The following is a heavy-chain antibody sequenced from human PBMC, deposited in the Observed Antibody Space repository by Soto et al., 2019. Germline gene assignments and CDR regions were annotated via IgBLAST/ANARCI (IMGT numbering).Heavy chain of an antibody. Sequence: GSLRLSCAASGFTFSSYGMSWVRQAPGKGLEWVSYIGIGSSTKYYADSVKGRFTISRDNAKNSLYLQMNSLRAEDTAVYYCARDQLYYNDISGRPLNAFDVWGQGTMVTVSS. CDR1: GFTFSSYG. D-gene: IGHD3-22*01. CDR3: ARDQLYYNDISGRPLNAFDV. V-gene: IGHV3-48*01. CDR2: IGIGSSTK. J-gene: IGHJ3*01.